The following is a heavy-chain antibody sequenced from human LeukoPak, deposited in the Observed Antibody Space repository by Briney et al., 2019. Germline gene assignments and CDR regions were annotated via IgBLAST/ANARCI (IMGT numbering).Heavy chain of an antibody. V-gene: IGHV4-39*01. D-gene: IGHD6-19*01. CDR1: GGSISSDSYY. J-gene: IGHJ4*02. CDR2: IYYSGST. Sequence: PSETLSLTCTVSGGSISSDSYYWAWIRQPPGKGLEWIAGIYYSGSTYYNPSLKSRVTISVDTSRNQFSLKLNSVTAADTAVYYCASLAVAGLSEGYWGQGTLVIVSS. CDR3: ASLAVAGLSEGY.